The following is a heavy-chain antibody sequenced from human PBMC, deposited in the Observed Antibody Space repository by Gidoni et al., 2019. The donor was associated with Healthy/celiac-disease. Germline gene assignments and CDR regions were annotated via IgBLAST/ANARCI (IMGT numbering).Heavy chain of an antibody. CDR1: GFTFTRYA. V-gene: IGHV3-23*01. D-gene: IGHD3-16*02. Sequence: EVQLLESGGGLVQPGGSLRLSCAASGFTFTRYAMSWVRQAPGKGLEWGSAISGSGGRKYYADAGKGRFTISRDNSKNTLYLQMNSLRAEDTAVYYCAKDTLDYVWGSYRHNYWGQGTLVTVSS. J-gene: IGHJ4*02. CDR3: AKDTLDYVWGSYRHNY. CDR2: ISGSGGRK.